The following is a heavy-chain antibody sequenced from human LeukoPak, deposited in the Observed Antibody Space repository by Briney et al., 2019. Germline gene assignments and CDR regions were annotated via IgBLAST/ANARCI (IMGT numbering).Heavy chain of an antibody. D-gene: IGHD6-19*01. Sequence: SVTLSLTCAVYGGSFSGYYWSWIRQPPGKGLEWIGEINHSGSTNYNPSLKSRVTISVDTSKNQFSLKLSSVTAADTAVYYCARFEYSSGWYDRTYFDYWGQGTLVTVSS. J-gene: IGHJ4*02. CDR3: ARFEYSSGWYDRTYFDY. V-gene: IGHV4-34*01. CDR2: INHSGST. CDR1: GGSFSGYY.